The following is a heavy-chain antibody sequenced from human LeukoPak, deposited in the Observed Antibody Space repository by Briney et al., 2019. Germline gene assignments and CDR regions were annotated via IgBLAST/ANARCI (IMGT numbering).Heavy chain of an antibody. J-gene: IGHJ4*02. CDR1: GYTFTSYG. CDR2: INPNSGGT. Sequence: GASVKVSCKASGYTFTSYGISWVRQAPGQGLEWMGWINPNSGGTYYAQRFQGRVNMIRDTSISTAYMELSRLTSDDTAVYYCARAGPFYSGNYLGFWGQGTLVTVSS. CDR3: ARAGPFYSGNYLGF. D-gene: IGHD1-26*01. V-gene: IGHV1-2*02.